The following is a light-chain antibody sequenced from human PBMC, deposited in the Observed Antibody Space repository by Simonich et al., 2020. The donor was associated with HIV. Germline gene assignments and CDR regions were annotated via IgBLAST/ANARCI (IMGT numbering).Light chain of an antibody. J-gene: IGKJ1*01. V-gene: IGKV4-1*01. Sequence: DIVMTQSPDSLAVSLGERATFNCKSSRSILYSPHNKNYLAWFQQKPGMPPKLLIYWASTRESGVPYRFSASGSGTDFTLTISSLQAEDGAIYYCQQYYSTPPTFGQGTKVEIK. CDR3: QQYYSTPPT. CDR1: RSILYSPHNKNY. CDR2: WAS.